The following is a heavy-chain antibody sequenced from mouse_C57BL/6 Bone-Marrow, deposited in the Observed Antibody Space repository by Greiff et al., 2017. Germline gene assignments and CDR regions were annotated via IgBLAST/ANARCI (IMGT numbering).Heavy chain of an antibody. CDR1: GFNITDYY. CDR2: IDPEDGDT. CDR3: SIPPTTLVSGHY. J-gene: IGHJ2*01. V-gene: IGHV14-1*01. D-gene: IGHD1-1*01. Sequence: VQLQESGAELVRPGASVQLSCTASGFNITDYYMHWVKQRPEQGLEWIGRIDPEDGDTEYAPKFQGKATMTADTSSNTAYLQLSSLNSEDAAVFYCSIPPTTLVSGHYWRSGDTRPFSS.